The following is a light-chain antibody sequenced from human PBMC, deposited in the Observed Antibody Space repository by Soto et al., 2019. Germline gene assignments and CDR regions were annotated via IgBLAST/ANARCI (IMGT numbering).Light chain of an antibody. Sequence: EIVLTQSPATLSLSPGERATLSCRASQSVSSSLAWYQQKPGQAPRLLIYDASNRATGIPARFSGSGSGKDFTLTISSLEPEDFAVYYCEQRSNLPRTFGQGTKVEIK. CDR1: QSVSSS. V-gene: IGKV3-11*01. CDR3: EQRSNLPRT. J-gene: IGKJ1*01. CDR2: DAS.